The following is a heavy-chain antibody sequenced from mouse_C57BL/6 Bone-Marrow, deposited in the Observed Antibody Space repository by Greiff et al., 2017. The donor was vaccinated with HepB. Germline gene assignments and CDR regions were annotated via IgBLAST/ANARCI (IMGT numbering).Heavy chain of an antibody. CDR1: GYSITSGYY. D-gene: IGHD1-1*01. J-gene: IGHJ2*01. CDR3: ASGSSSYGGFFDY. V-gene: IGHV3-6*01. Sequence: DVKLQESGPGLVKPSQSLSLTCSVTGYSITSGYYWNWIRQFPGNKLEWMGYISYDGSNNYNPSLKNRISITRDTSKNQFFLKLNSVTTEDTATYDCASGSSSYGGFFDYWGQGTTLTVSS. CDR2: ISYDGSN.